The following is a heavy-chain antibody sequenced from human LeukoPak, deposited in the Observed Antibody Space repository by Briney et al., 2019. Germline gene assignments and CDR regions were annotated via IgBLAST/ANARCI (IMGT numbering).Heavy chain of an antibody. D-gene: IGHD7-27*01. CDR3: AKGDWGDY. J-gene: IGHJ4*02. CDR1: GFTFSTYA. V-gene: IGHV3-23*01. CDR2: ISGSGDST. Sequence: PGGSLRLSCAASGFTFSTYAMNWVRQAPGKGLEWASGISGSGDSTYYADSVKGRFTISKDNSKNTLYLQMNSLRADDTAVYYCAKGDWGDYWGQGTLVTVSS.